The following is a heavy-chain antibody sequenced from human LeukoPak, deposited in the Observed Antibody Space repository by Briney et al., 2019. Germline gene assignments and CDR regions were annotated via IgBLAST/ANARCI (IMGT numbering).Heavy chain of an antibody. V-gene: IGHV3-23*01. CDR1: GFTFSSYV. Sequence: GGSLRLSCAASGFTFSSYVTTWVRQAPGKGLEWVSGISGSGGNTYSAESVKGRFTISRDNSKNTLYLQLNSLRSEDTAVYYCAMGLAYGPDYWGQGTLVTVSS. D-gene: IGHD3-10*01. CDR3: AMGLAYGPDY. CDR2: ISGSGGNT. J-gene: IGHJ4*02.